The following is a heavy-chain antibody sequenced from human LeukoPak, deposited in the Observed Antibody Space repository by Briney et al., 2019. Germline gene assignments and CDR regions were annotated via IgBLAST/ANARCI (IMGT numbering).Heavy chain of an antibody. CDR2: ISSSGVTT. J-gene: IGHJ4*02. V-gene: IGHV3-23*01. CDR1: GFTFSNYA. Sequence: PGGSLRLSCAASGFTFSNYAINWVRQAPGKGLEWISTISSSGVTTYYADSVKGRFTISRDNSKNTLYLQMNSLRAEDTAVYYCARWSSYGNFDYWGQGTLVTVSS. D-gene: IGHD5-18*01. CDR3: ARWSSYGNFDY.